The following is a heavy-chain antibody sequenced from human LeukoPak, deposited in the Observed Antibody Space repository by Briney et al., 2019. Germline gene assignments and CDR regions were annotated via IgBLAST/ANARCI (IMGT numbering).Heavy chain of an antibody. CDR2: ICVSGVST. D-gene: IGHD3-10*01. CDR1: GFSFSSYA. V-gene: IGHV3-23*01. J-gene: IGHJ3*02. CDR3: ANDHLLWFGELLYRNDAFDI. Sequence: GGSLRLSCAASGFSFSSYAMSWVRQAPGKGRGWVSAICVSGVSTYYADSVKGRVTLSRDNSQNTQYLHMYSLRDEDTAVYYCANDHLLWFGELLYRNDAFDIWGQGTMVPVSS.